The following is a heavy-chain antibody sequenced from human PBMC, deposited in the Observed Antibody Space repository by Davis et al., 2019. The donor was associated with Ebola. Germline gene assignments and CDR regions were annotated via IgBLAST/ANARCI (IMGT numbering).Heavy chain of an antibody. Sequence: PGGSLRLSCAASGFTFDNAWMNWVRQAPGKGLEWVSVISNTGGTTYYAGSAKGRFTISRDNSKNTLYLQMDSLRAEDTAVYHCVKGSRSLGYFFYYSMDVWGQGSTVTV. J-gene: IGHJ6*02. CDR3: VKGSRSLGYFFYYSMDV. V-gene: IGHV3-23*01. D-gene: IGHD2/OR15-2a*01. CDR2: ISNTGGTT. CDR1: GFTFDNAW.